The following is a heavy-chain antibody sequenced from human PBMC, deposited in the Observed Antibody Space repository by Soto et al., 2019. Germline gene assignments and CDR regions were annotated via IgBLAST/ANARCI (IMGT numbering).Heavy chain of an antibody. CDR1: GITFRSNW. D-gene: IGHD1-1*01. V-gene: IGHV3-74*01. J-gene: IGHJ4*02. CDR3: ATNGAGTSPDKY. Sequence: EVQLVESGGGLVQPGGSLRLSCVASGITFRSNWMHWVRQAPGKGLLWVSRINGAGSSTNYADSVKGRFTISRDNAKNTLSLQMNSLRAEDTAVYYCATNGAGTSPDKYWGQGTVVTVSS. CDR2: INGAGSST.